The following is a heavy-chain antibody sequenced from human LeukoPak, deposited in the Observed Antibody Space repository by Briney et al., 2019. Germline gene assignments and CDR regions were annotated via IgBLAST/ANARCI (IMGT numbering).Heavy chain of an antibody. CDR2: ISGSGGST. CDR3: ARVQSGSYYYYYYYYGMDV. V-gene: IGHV3-23*01. D-gene: IGHD1-26*01. Sequence: GGSLRLSCAASGFTFSSYAMSWVRQAPGKGLEWVSAISGSGGSTYYADSVKGRFTISRDNSKNTLYLQMNSLRAEDTAVYYCARVQSGSYYYYYYYYGMDVWGQGTTVTVSS. CDR1: GFTFSSYA. J-gene: IGHJ6*02.